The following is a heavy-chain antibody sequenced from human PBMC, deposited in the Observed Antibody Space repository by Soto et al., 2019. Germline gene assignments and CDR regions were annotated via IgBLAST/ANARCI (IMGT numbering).Heavy chain of an antibody. J-gene: IGHJ6*02. D-gene: IGHD3-9*01. V-gene: IGHV3-30*18. CDR2: ISYDGSNK. CDR1: GFTFSSYG. CDR3: AKDLGELRYFDWLIYYYGMDV. Sequence: GGSLRLSCVASGFTFSSYGMHWVRQAPGKGLEWVAVISYDGSNKYYADSVKGRFTISRDNSKNTLYLQMNSLRAEDTAVYYCAKDLGELRYFDWLIYYYGMDVWGQGTTVTVSS.